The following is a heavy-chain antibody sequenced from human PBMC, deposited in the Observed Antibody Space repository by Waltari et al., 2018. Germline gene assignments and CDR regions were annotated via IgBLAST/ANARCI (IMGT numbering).Heavy chain of an antibody. V-gene: IGHV5-51*01. CDR3: AKPRISGWYYSGMDV. Sequence: EVQLVQSGPEVKNPGESLKISCQGSGYSFTDYWIAWVRQMPGKGLEWMGSIYLADPEPRYGPSFQGQVTISAEKSINTAYLQWSSLKASDTAVYYCAKPRISGWYYSGMDVWGQGTSVTVAS. D-gene: IGHD6-13*01. CDR2: IYLADPEP. CDR1: GYSFTDYW. J-gene: IGHJ6*02.